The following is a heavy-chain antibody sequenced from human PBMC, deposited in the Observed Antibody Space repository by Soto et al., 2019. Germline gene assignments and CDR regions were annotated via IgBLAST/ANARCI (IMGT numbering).Heavy chain of an antibody. CDR2: ISGSGVST. D-gene: IGHD5-12*01. V-gene: IGHV3-23*01. Sequence: GGSLRLSCAASGFTFSSYAMSWVRQAPGKGLEGVSAISGSGVSTYYADSVKGRFTISRDNSKNTLYLHMNSLRAEDTAVYYCAKYPPVVATMGGSDDWGQGTLSTVSS. CDR1: GFTFSSYA. CDR3: AKYPPVVATMGGSDD. J-gene: IGHJ4*02.